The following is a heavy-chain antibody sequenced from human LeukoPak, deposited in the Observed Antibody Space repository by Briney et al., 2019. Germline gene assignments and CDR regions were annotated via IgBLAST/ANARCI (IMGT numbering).Heavy chain of an antibody. V-gene: IGHV3-30*18. CDR2: MSYDGGNK. D-gene: IGHD2-15*01. CDR1: GFTFSSYG. J-gene: IGHJ6*02. Sequence: GGSLRLSCAASGFTFSSYGMHWVRQAPGKGLEWVAVMSYDGGNKHYAESVKGRFTISRDNARDTLYLQMNSLRAEDTAIYYCAKDDCSGGSCYSGYCYHYYSMDVWGQGTTVTVSS. CDR3: AKDDCSGGSCYSGYCYHYYSMDV.